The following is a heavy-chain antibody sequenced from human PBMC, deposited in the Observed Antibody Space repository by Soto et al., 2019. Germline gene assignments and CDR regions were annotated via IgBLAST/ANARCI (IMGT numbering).Heavy chain of an antibody. D-gene: IGHD6-19*01. V-gene: IGHV3-66*01. CDR1: GFTVSSNY. CDR3: ARDLRIAVAGTLYGLDG. J-gene: IGHJ6*02. CDR2: IYSGGST. Sequence: GGSLRLSCAASGFTVSSNYMSWVRQAPGKGLEWVSVIYSGGSTYYADSVKGRFTISRDNSKNTLYLQMNSLRAEDTAVYYCARDLRIAVAGTLYGLDGWGQATTVTVSS.